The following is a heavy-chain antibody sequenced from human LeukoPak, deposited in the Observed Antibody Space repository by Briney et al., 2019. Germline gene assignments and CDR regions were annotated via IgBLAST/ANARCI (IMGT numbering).Heavy chain of an antibody. D-gene: IGHD6-13*01. CDR2: IYSGGST. V-gene: IGHV3-66*01. J-gene: IGHJ4*02. CDR1: GFTFSSYA. CDR3: ARDRGYSSSQVFDY. Sequence: GGSLRLSCAASGFTFSSYAMSWVRQAPGKGLEWVSVIYSGGSTYYADSVKGRFTISRDNSKNTLYLQMNSLRAEDTAVYYCARDRGYSSSQVFDYWGQGTLVTVSS.